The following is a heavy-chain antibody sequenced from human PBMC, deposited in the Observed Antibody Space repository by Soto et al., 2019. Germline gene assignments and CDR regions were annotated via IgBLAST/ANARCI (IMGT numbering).Heavy chain of an antibody. D-gene: IGHD4-17*01. V-gene: IGHV3-30*18. CDR1: GFTFSSYG. CDR2: ISYDGSNK. CDR3: AKDFDYGGKGAPDY. J-gene: IGHJ4*02. Sequence: QVQLVESGGGVVQPGRSLRLSCAASGFTFSSYGMHWVRQAPGKGLEWVAVISYDGSNKYYAYSVQVRFTISRDNSENTLYLPMNSLRAEDTAVYYCAKDFDYGGKGAPDYWGQGTLVTVSS.